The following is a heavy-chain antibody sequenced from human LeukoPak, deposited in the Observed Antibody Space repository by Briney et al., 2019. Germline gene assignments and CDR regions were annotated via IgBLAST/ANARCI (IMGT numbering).Heavy chain of an antibody. CDR3: ASSSDDYSNEVPFDY. J-gene: IGHJ4*02. CDR1: GGSVSSDSYY. D-gene: IGHD4-11*01. V-gene: IGHV4-61*01. CDR2: IYYSGST. Sequence: SEPLSLTCTVSGGSVSSDSYYWSWIRQPPGKGLEWIGYIYYSGSTNYNPSLKSRVTISEDTSKNQFSLKLSSVTAADTAVYYCASSSDDYSNEVPFDYWGQGTLVTVSS.